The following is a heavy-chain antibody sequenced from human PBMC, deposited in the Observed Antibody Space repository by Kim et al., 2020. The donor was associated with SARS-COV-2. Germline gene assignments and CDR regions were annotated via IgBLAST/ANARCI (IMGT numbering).Heavy chain of an antibody. CDR1: GFTFSRYW. D-gene: IGHD4-4*01. CDR3: TRDERLTITPPGAFNM. J-gene: IGHJ3*02. Sequence: GGSLRLSCAASGFTFSRYWMHWVRQAPGKGLVWVSRINSDGTTTYADSVKGRFTISRDNAKSTLYLQMNSLSAEDTAVYYCTRDERLTITPPGAFNMWGQGTMVTVSS. V-gene: IGHV3-74*01. CDR2: INSDGTT.